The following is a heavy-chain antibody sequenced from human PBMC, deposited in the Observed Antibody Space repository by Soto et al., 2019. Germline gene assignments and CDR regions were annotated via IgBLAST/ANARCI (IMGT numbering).Heavy chain of an antibody. CDR1: GFTFSSYA. J-gene: IGHJ5*02. D-gene: IGHD6-19*01. Sequence: GGSLRLSCAASGFTFSSYAMSWVRQAPGKGLEWVSAITGSGGSTYYADSVKGRFTISRDNSKNTLYLQMNSLRAEDTAVYYCAKEYEQWLEKRWFDPWGQGTLVTVSS. CDR3: AKEYEQWLEKRWFDP. V-gene: IGHV3-23*01. CDR2: ITGSGGST.